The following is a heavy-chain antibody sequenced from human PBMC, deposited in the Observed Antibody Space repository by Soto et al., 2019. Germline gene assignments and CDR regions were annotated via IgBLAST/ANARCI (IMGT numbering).Heavy chain of an antibody. V-gene: IGHV4-59*01. D-gene: IGHD2-2*01. CDR1: GGSISSYY. J-gene: IGHJ6*02. CDR2: IYYSGST. CDR3: ARVIAYCSSTSCSHGSSYYYYYGMDV. Sequence: SETLSLTCPVSGGSISSYYLSWIRQPPGKGLEWIGYIYYSGSTNYNPSLKSRVTISVDTSKNQFSLKLSSVTAADTAVYYCARVIAYCSSTSCSHGSSYYYYYGMDVWGQGTTVTVSS.